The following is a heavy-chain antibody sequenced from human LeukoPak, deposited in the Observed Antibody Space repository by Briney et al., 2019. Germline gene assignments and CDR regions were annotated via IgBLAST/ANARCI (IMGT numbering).Heavy chain of an antibody. CDR2: INPNSGGT. D-gene: IGHD2-15*01. Sequence: GASVKVSCKASGYTFTGYYMHWVRQAPGQGLEWMGWINPNSGGTNYAQKFQGRVTMTRDTSISTAYMELSRLRSDDTAVHYCARQYCSGGSCYLDYWGQGTLVTVSS. J-gene: IGHJ4*02. CDR3: ARQYCSGGSCYLDY. V-gene: IGHV1-2*02. CDR1: GYTFTGYY.